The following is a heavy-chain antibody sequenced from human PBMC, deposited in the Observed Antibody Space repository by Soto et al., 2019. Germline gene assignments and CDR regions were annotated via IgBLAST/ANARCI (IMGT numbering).Heavy chain of an antibody. V-gene: IGHV1-69*01. CDR3: AREVFNEGVVSHYGMDV. Sequence: QVQLVQSGAEVKKPGSSVKVSCKASGGTFSSYAISWVRQAPGQGLEWMGGIIPIFGTANYAQKFQGRVTITADESTSKAYMELRSLRSEDTAVYYCAREVFNEGVVSHYGMDVWGQGTTVTVSS. CDR1: GGTFSSYA. D-gene: IGHD3-3*01. J-gene: IGHJ6*02. CDR2: IIPIFGTA.